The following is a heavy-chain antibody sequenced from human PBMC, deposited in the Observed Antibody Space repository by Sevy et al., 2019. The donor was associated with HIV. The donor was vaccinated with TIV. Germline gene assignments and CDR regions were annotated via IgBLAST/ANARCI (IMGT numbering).Heavy chain of an antibody. D-gene: IGHD3-9*01. CDR3: AKKVYYDILTGYYFHYGMDV. J-gene: IGHJ6*02. V-gene: IGHV3-23*01. CDR2: ISGSGGST. Sequence: GGSLRLSCAASGFTFSSYAMSWVRQAPGKGLEWVSAISGSGGSTYYADSVKGRFTISRDNSKNTLYLQMNSLRAEDTAVYYCAKKVYYDILTGYYFHYGMDVWGQGTSVTVSS. CDR1: GFTFSSYA.